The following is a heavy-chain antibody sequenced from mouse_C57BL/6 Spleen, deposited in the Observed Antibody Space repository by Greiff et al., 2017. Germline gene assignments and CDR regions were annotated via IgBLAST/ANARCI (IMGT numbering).Heavy chain of an antibody. CDR3: ARKGVYYGNYVGYAMDY. V-gene: IGHV1-80*01. CDR1: GYAFSSYW. CDR2: IYPGDGDT. J-gene: IGHJ4*01. D-gene: IGHD2-1*01. Sequence: QVQLQQSGAELVKPGASVKISCKASGYAFSSYWMNWVKQRPGKGLEWIGQIYPGDGDTNYNGKFKGKATLTADKSSSTAYMQLSSLTSEDSAVYFCARKGVYYGNYVGYAMDYWGQGTSVTVSS.